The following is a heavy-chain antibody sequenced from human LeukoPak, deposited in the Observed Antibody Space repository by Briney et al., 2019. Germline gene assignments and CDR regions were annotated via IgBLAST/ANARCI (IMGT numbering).Heavy chain of an antibody. J-gene: IGHJ4*02. D-gene: IGHD6-6*01. CDR1: GYTFTSYA. V-gene: IGHV7-4-1*02. CDR3: ARDLEDQTTSSKGLGY. CDR2: INTHTGNP. Sequence: GASVKVSCKASGYTFTSYAINWVRQAPGQGLEWMGWINTHTGNPTYAQGFTGRFVFSLDTSVSTAYLQISSLKAEDTAVYYCARDLEDQTTSSKGLGYWGQGTLVTVSS.